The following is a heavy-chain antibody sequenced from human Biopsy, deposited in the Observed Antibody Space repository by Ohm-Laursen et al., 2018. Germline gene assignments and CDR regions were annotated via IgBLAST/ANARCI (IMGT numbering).Heavy chain of an antibody. V-gene: IGHV4-59*01. CDR3: ARLTGDPSY. Sequence: LSLTCPVSGGSIKSYYWNWIRQSPGKGLEWIGFIYYTGHTNYNPSLKSRATISVDTSKNQFSLKVISVTAADTAVYYCARLTGDPSYWGQGILVTVSS. CDR1: GGSIKSYY. CDR2: IYYTGHT. J-gene: IGHJ4*02. D-gene: IGHD7-27*01.